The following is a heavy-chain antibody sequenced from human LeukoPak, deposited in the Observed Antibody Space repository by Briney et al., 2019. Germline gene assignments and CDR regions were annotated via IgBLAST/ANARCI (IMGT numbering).Heavy chain of an antibody. CDR3: AKAHDSSGYVGWYYFDY. Sequence: GASLRLSCAASGFTFSSYAMSWVRQAPGKGLEWVSAISGSGGSTNYADSVKGRFTISRDNSKNTLYLQMNSLRAEDTAVYYCAKAHDSSGYVGWYYFDYWGQGTLVTVSS. V-gene: IGHV3-23*01. CDR1: GFTFSSYA. J-gene: IGHJ4*02. CDR2: ISGSGGST. D-gene: IGHD3-22*01.